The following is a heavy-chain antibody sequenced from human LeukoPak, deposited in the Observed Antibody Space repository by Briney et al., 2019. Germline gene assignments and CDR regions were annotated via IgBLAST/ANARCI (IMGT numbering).Heavy chain of an antibody. J-gene: IGHJ4*02. CDR2: IQYDGSNE. D-gene: IGHD6-19*01. V-gene: IGHV3-30*02. Sequence: GGSLRLSCAASGFTFSSYGMHWVRQAPGKGLEWVAYIQYDGSNEQYADSVKGRFSISRDSSKNILYLQMNSLRAEDTAVYYCAKDPGSGRSFDYWGQGTLVTVSS. CDR3: AKDPGSGRSFDY. CDR1: GFTFSSYG.